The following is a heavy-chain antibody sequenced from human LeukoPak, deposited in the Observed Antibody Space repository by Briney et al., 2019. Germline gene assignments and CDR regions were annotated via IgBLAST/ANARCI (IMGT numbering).Heavy chain of an antibody. CDR1: GYSFTSYW. CDR3: ARLTTSSGYYSGTHYYGMDV. J-gene: IGHJ6*02. V-gene: IGHV5-51*01. CDR2: IYPGDSAT. Sequence: GESLKISCQGSGYSFTSYWIRWERQMPGKGLEWMGIIYPGDSATKYSPSLQGQVTISADKSINTAYLQWSSLKASDTAMYYCARLTTSSGYYSGTHYYGMDVWGQGTTVTVSS. D-gene: IGHD3-22*01.